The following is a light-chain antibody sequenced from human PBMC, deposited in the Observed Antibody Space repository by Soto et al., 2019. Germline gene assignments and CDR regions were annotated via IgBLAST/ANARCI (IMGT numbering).Light chain of an antibody. J-gene: IGLJ1*01. CDR3: TSYTSSTTLDV. CDR2: EVS. CDR1: SSDVGGYNY. Sequence: SALTQPASVSGSPGQSITISCTVTSSDVGGYNYVSWYQQHPGKAPKLMIYEVSNRPSGVSNRFSGSKSGHTASLTISGLQSEDEADYFCTSYTSSTTLDVFGTGTKVTVL. V-gene: IGLV2-14*01.